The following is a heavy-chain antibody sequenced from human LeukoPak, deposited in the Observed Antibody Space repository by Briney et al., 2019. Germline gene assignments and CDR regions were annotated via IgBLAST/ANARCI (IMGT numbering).Heavy chain of an antibody. V-gene: IGHV3-30*18. D-gene: IGHD3-10*01. CDR2: ISYDGSNK. CDR1: GFTFSSYG. CDR3: AKVQSSYGSGSYYDY. Sequence: PGGSLRLSCAASGFTFSSYGMHWVRQAPGKGLEWVAVISYDGSNKYYADSVKGRFTISRDNSKNTLYLQMNSLRAEDTAVYYCAKVQSSYGSGSYYDYWGQGTLVTVSS. J-gene: IGHJ4*02.